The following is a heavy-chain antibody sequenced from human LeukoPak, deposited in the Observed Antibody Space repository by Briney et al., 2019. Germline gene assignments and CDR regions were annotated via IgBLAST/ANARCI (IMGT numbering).Heavy chain of an antibody. CDR2: INHSGST. J-gene: IGHJ4*02. Sequence: PSETLSLTCTVSGGSISSSSYYWGWIRQPPGKGLEWIGEINHSGSTNYNPSLKSRVTISVDTSKNQFSLKLSSVTAADTAVYYCASRPDTAIHFDYWGQGTLVTVSS. CDR3: ASRPDTAIHFDY. V-gene: IGHV4-39*07. D-gene: IGHD5-18*01. CDR1: GGSISSSSYY.